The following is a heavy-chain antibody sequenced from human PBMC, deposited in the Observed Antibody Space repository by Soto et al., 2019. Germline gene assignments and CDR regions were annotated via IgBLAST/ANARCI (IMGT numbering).Heavy chain of an antibody. V-gene: IGHV4-39*01. D-gene: IGHD3-9*01. Sequence: QLQLQESGPGLVKPSETLSLTCSVSDDSINSDKYYWGWIRQPPGKGLEWIGSTYYRGNAYYNPPLQTRVTISLDKSKSQFSLKLNSVTAADSAVYFCARLEGLATISYYFDFWGPGALVTVSS. J-gene: IGHJ4*02. CDR2: TYYRGNA. CDR1: DDSINSDKYY. CDR3: ARLEGLATISYYFDF.